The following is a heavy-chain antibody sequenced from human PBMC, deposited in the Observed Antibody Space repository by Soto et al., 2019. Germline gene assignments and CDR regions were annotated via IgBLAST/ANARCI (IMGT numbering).Heavy chain of an antibody. J-gene: IGHJ3*02. CDR1: GGSISSSSYY. D-gene: IGHD3-22*01. CDR3: ARGRRYYYDSSGPGGAFDI. CDR2: IYYSGST. Sequence: SETLSLTCTVSGGSISSSSYYWGWIRQPPGKGLEWIGSIYYSGSTYYNPSLNSRVTISVDTSKNQFSLKLSSVTAADTAVYYCARGRRYYYDSSGPGGAFDIWGQGTMVTVSS. V-gene: IGHV4-39*07.